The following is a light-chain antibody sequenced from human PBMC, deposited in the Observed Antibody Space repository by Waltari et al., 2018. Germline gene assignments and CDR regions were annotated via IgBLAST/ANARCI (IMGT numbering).Light chain of an antibody. CDR2: DAS. CDR1: QDITDY. CDR3: QQYAKLPPT. J-gene: IGKJ2*01. Sequence: DTQMTQSPSSLSVSVGDRVTITCQASQDITDYLNWYQQKPGKAPKLLIYDASILKTGVPSRFSGSGSGTHFSFTISSLLPEDFATYYCQQYAKLPPTFGQGTKLEI. V-gene: IGKV1-33*01.